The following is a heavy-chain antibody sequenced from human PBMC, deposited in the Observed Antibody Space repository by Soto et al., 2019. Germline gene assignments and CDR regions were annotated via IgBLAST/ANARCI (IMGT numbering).Heavy chain of an antibody. CDR1: GDSINSGDYY. CDR2: SFYSGIT. D-gene: IGHD3-10*01. V-gene: IGHV4-30-4*01. Sequence: QVQLQESGPRLVKPLHTLSLTCTVSGDSINSGDYYWSWIRQPPGRGLEWVGYSFYSGITAYNPSLKSRMTISMDTSKNQFSLRLNSVTAADTAVYFCARWSGVGVAGMDVWGQGTTVSVSS. CDR3: ARWSGVGVAGMDV. J-gene: IGHJ6*02.